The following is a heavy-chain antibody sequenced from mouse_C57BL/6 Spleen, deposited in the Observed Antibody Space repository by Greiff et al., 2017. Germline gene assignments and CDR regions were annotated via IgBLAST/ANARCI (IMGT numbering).Heavy chain of an antibody. CDR3: ASEEALLH. CDR1: GFTFSSYA. Sequence: DVKLVESGGGLVKPGGSLKLSCAASGFTFSSYAMPWVRQTPEKRLEWVATISAGGSYTYYPDNVKGRFTISRDNANNNLYLQMSHLKSEDTAMYYCASEEALLHWGPGTTLTVSS. J-gene: IGHJ2*01. V-gene: IGHV5-4*03. D-gene: IGHD1-1*01. CDR2: ISAGGSYT.